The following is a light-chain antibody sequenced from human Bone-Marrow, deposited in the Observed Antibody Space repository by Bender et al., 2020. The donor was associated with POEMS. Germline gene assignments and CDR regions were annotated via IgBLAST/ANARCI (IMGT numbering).Light chain of an antibody. J-gene: IGLJ2*01. CDR1: KLGDKN. V-gene: IGLV3-1*01. Sequence: SYELTQPPSVSVSPGQTASIPCSGHKLGDKNVCWYQQKPGQSPVLVIYQHTRRPSGNPERFSGSNSGNTATLAISGTQAMDESVYYCQVWDSYTAVFGGGTKLTVL. CDR2: QHT. CDR3: QVWDSYTAV.